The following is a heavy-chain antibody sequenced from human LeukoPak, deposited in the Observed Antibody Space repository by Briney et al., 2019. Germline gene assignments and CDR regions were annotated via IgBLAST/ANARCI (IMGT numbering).Heavy chain of an antibody. V-gene: IGHV3-21*01. CDR2: ISSSSSYI. Sequence: PGGSLRLSCAASGFTFSSYSMNWVRQAPGKGLEWVSSISSSSSYIYYADSVKGRFTISRDNAKNTLYLQMNSLRAEDTAVYYCAREVWDWLFGYYYYYMDVWGKGTTVTISS. D-gene: IGHD3/OR15-3a*01. CDR3: AREVWDWLFGYYYYYMDV. CDR1: GFTFSSYS. J-gene: IGHJ6*03.